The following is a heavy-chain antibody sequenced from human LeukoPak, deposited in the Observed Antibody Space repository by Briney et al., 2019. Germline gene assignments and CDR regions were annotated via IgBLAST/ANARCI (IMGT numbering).Heavy chain of an antibody. D-gene: IGHD3-3*01. J-gene: IGHJ6*03. Sequence: SQTLSLTCTVSGGSIGSGGYYWSWIRQHPGKGLEWIGYIYYSGSTYYNPSLKSRVTISVDTSKNQFSLKLSSVTAADTAVYYCARAVRFLEWLSNQYYMDVWGKGTTVTVSS. CDR2: IYYSGST. V-gene: IGHV4-31*03. CDR1: GGSIGSGGYY. CDR3: ARAVRFLEWLSNQYYMDV.